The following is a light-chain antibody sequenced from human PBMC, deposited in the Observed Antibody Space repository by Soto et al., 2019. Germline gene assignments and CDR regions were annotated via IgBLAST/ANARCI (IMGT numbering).Light chain of an antibody. J-gene: IGKJ5*01. V-gene: IGKV2-28*01. CDR2: LGS. CDR1: QSLLHSNGYNY. Sequence: DIVLTQTQLSLPVTPGEPASISCRSIQSLLHSNGYNYLDWYLQKSGQSPQVLIYLGSNRASGVPGKFSGSGSGTDFTLKISRVEAEDVGIYYCMQALQTPITFGQGTRLEI. CDR3: MQALQTPIT.